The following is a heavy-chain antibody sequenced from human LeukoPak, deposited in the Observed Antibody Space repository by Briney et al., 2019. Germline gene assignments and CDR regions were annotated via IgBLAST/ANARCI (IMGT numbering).Heavy chain of an antibody. CDR1: GGSISSGGYS. CDR3: ARGYCSGIPAGFDP. CDR2: IYHSGST. J-gene: IGHJ5*02. D-gene: IGHD3-10*01. V-gene: IGHV4-30-2*01. Sequence: PSQTLSLTCAVSGGSISSGGYSWSWIRQPPGKGLEWIGYIYHSGSTYYNPSLKSRVTISVDRSKNQFSLKLSSVTAADTAVYYCARGYCSGIPAGFDPWGQGTLVTVS.